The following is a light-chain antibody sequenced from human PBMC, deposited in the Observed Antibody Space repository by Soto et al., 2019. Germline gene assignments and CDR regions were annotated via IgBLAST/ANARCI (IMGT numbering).Light chain of an antibody. J-gene: IGKJ1*01. CDR2: AAS. V-gene: IGKV1-27*01. CDR1: QGISNY. CDR3: QKYDRVPWT. Sequence: DFQMTQSPSSLSASVGDRVTITCRASQGISNYLAWYQQKPGRVPTFLIYAASTVRSGVPSRFSGSGSGTEFTLTISSLQPEDVATYYCQKYDRVPWTFGQGTKVEIK.